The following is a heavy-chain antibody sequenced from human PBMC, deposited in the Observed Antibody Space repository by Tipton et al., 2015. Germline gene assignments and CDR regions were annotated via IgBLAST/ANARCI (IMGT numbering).Heavy chain of an antibody. D-gene: IGHD2-2*01. Sequence: GSLRLSCVASGFTFSNYWMHWVRQAPGKGLVWVSHVKYDGTEETYANSVKGRFTISRGNAKNTLFLQMDSLRAEDTAVYYCIRGLRGVRGTDYWGQGTLVTVSS. V-gene: IGHV3-74*03. CDR1: GFTFSNYW. CDR2: VKYDGTEE. CDR3: IRGLRGVRGTDY. J-gene: IGHJ4*02.